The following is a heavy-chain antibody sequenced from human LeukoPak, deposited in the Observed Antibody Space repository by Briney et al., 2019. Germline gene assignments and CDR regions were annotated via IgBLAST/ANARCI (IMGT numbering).Heavy chain of an antibody. V-gene: IGHV1-8*03. CDR2: MNPNSGNT. CDR1: GYTFTSYD. Sequence: GASVKVSCKASGYTFTSYDTNWVRQATGQGLEWMGWMNPNSGNTGYAQKFQGRVTITRNTSISTAYMELSSLRSEDTAVYYCARETSQKGAHCMDVWGKGTTVTISS. CDR3: ARETSQKGAHCMDV. D-gene: IGHD3-16*01. J-gene: IGHJ6*03.